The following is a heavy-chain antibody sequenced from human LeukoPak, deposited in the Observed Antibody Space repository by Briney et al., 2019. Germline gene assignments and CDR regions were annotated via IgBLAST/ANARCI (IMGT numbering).Heavy chain of an antibody. Sequence: SETLSLTCTVSGGSIRSGSYYWSWIRQAAGKGLEWIGRVYTSGSTNYNPSLESRVTISVDTSKNQFSLNLSSVTAADTAVYYCARGQKYTSGYTVTELGSRYFDYWGQGTLVTVSS. CDR1: GGSIRSGSYY. J-gene: IGHJ4*02. CDR2: VYTSGST. CDR3: ARGQKYTSGYTVTELGSRYFDY. V-gene: IGHV4-61*02. D-gene: IGHD5-18*01.